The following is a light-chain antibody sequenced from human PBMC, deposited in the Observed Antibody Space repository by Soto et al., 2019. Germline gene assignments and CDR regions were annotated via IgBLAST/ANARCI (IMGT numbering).Light chain of an antibody. Sequence: DVQLIQSPSTLSASIGDRVTITCRVSQPIRDWVAWYQQKPGKAPKLLIYDATSSDSGVPSRFSGSGSETEFTLTISSLQPGDFAIYYCQQYDSYSNTFGQGTRVEL. CDR3: QQYDSYSNT. J-gene: IGKJ1*01. CDR2: DAT. V-gene: IGKV1-5*01. CDR1: QPIRDW.